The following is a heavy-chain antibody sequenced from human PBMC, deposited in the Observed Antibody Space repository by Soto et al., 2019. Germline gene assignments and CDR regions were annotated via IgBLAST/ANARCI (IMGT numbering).Heavy chain of an antibody. CDR1: GGSISSSSYY. D-gene: IGHD3-10*01. V-gene: IGHV4-39*01. Sequence: SETLSLTCTVSGGSISSSSYYWGWIRQPPGKGLEWIGSIHYSGSTYYNPSLKSRVAISVDTSKNQFSLTLSSVTAADTAMYYCARRPGFNYGSPSGPIDYWGQGTLVTVSS. CDR3: ARRPGFNYGSPSGPIDY. CDR2: IHYSGST. J-gene: IGHJ4*02.